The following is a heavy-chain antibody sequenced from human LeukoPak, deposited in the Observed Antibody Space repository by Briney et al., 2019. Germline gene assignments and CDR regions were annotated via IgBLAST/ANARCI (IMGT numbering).Heavy chain of an antibody. CDR2: INHSGST. CDR3: ASPRGSYRRFDY. V-gene: IGHV4-34*01. J-gene: IGHJ4*02. D-gene: IGHD1-26*01. CDR1: GGSFSGCY. Sequence: SETLSLTCAVYGGSFSGCYWSWIRQPPGKGLEWIGEINHSGSTNYNPSLKSRVTISVDTSKNQFSLKLSSVTAADTAVYYCASPRGSYRRFDYWGQGTLVTVSS.